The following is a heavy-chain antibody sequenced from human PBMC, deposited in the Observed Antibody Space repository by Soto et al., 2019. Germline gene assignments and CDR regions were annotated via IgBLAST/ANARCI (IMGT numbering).Heavy chain of an antibody. CDR3: ASLAYCGGDCQALGAFDI. CDR1: GGSISSSSYY. J-gene: IGHJ3*02. CDR2: IYYSGST. D-gene: IGHD2-21*02. V-gene: IGHV4-39*01. Sequence: KPSETLSLTCTVSGGSISSSSYYWGWIRQPPGKGLEWIGSIYYSGSTYYNPSLKSRVTISVDTSKNQFSLKLSSVTAADTAVYYCASLAYCGGDCQALGAFDIWGQGTMVTVSS.